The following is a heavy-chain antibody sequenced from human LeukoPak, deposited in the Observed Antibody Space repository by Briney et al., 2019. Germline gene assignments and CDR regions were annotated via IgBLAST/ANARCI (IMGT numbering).Heavy chain of an antibody. J-gene: IGHJ6*02. CDR1: GFTFSDYY. CDR3: ARDPSQWRISYYYGMDV. V-gene: IGHV3-11*04. D-gene: IGHD6-19*01. CDR2: IISSSSTI. Sequence: TGGSLRLSCAASGFTFSDYYMSWIRQAPGKGLEWVSYIISSSSTIYYADSVKGRFTISRDNAKNSLYLQMNSLRAEDTAVYYCARDPSQWRISYYYGMDVWGQGTTVTVSS.